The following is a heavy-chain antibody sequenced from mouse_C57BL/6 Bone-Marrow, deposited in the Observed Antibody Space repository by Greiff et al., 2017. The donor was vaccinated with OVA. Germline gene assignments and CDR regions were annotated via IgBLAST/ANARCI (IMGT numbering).Heavy chain of an antibody. CDR1: GFTFSSYA. D-gene: IGHD1-1*01. V-gene: IGHV5-9-1*02. CDR2: ISSGGDYI. Sequence: EVKLVESGEGLVKPGGSLKLSCAASGFTFSSYAMSWVRQTPEKRLEWVAYISSGGDYIYYADTVKGRFTISRDNARNTLYLQMSSLKSEDTAMXYCTRDYYGSSSFAYWGQGTLVTVSA. J-gene: IGHJ3*01. CDR3: TRDYYGSSSFAY.